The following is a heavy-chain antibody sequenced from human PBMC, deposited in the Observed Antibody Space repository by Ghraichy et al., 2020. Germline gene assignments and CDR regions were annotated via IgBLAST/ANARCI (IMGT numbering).Heavy chain of an antibody. Sequence: SETLSLTCAVYGGSFSGYYWSWIRQPPGKGLEWIGEINHSGSTNYNPSLKSRVTISVDTSKNQFSLKLSSVTAADTAVYYCARGVKDTGRAGRRFDLWGRGTLVTVSS. V-gene: IGHV4-34*01. D-gene: IGHD1-14*01. CDR2: INHSGST. CDR1: GGSFSGYY. CDR3: ARGVKDTGRAGRRFDL. J-gene: IGHJ2*01.